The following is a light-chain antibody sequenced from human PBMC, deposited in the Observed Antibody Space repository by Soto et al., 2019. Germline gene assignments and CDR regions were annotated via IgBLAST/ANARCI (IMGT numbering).Light chain of an antibody. CDR2: EVS. J-gene: IGLJ1*01. Sequence: QSALTQPASVSGSPGRSITISCTGTSSDVGAYNYVSWYQQHPGKAPKVVIYEVSNRPSGVSDRFSGSKSGNTASLTISGLQAEDEGDYYCSSSTSSSTPSYVFGTGTKVTVL. CDR1: SSDVGAYNY. CDR3: SSSTSSSTPSYV. V-gene: IGLV2-14*01.